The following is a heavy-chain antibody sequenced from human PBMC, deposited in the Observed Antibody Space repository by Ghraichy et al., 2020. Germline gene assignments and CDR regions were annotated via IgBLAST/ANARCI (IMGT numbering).Heavy chain of an antibody. V-gene: IGHV4-34*01. J-gene: IGHJ4*02. CDR3: ARWGGDSYGSFDY. D-gene: IGHD5-18*01. CDR2: TNHRGNT. Sequence: SETLSLTCGVYGGSFTSYYWSWIRQPPGKGLEWIGETNHRGNTKYNPSLKSRVSISVDASKEQFSLRLTSVSAADTAVYYCARWGGDSYGSFDYWGQGTLVTVSS. CDR1: GGSFTSYY.